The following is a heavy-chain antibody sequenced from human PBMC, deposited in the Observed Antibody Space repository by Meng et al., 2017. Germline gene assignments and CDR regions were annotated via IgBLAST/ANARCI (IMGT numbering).Heavy chain of an antibody. J-gene: IGHJ5*02. Sequence: QGQRGHSGAGVKKPGSSVKVSCKASGGICSSYAISWVRQAPGQGLEWMGGIIPIFGTENYAQKFQGRVTITADESTSTAYMELSSLRSEDTAVYYCARQVDYYGSGPAFDPWGQGTLVTVSS. V-gene: IGHV1-69*01. CDR1: GGICSSYA. CDR2: IIPIFGTE. D-gene: IGHD3-10*01. CDR3: ARQVDYYGSGPAFDP.